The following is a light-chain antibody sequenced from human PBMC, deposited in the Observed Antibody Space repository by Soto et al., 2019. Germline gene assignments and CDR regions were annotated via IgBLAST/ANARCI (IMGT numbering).Light chain of an antibody. CDR1: SSNIGSNT. Sequence: QSVLTQPPSASGTPGQRVTISCSGSSSNIGSNTVNWYQQLPGTAPKLLIYSNNQRPSGVPDRFSGSKSGTSASLAISGLQSEDEADYYCAEWDDSLNGYVFGTGTKVT. J-gene: IGLJ1*01. CDR3: AEWDDSLNGYV. CDR2: SNN. V-gene: IGLV1-44*01.